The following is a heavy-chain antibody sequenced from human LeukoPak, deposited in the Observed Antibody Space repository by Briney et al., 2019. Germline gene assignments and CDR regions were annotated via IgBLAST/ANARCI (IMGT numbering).Heavy chain of an antibody. CDR3: TRRGGSSSSDWFDP. Sequence: SETLSLTCTVSGGSISSSTYYWDWIRQPPGKGLEWFGNFYDSGSTWYNPSLKSRVTISGDTSKNQFSLKLTSVTAADTAVYYCTRRGGSSSSDWFDPWGQGTLVIVSS. V-gene: IGHV4-39*01. J-gene: IGHJ5*02. D-gene: IGHD6-6*01. CDR2: FYDSGST. CDR1: GGSISSSTYY.